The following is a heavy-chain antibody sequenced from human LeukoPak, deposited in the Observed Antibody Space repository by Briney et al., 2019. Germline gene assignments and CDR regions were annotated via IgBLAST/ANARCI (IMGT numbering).Heavy chain of an antibody. D-gene: IGHD1-1*01. V-gene: IGHV3-7*03. J-gene: IGHJ4*02. CDR3: ARHPNSNWDY. CDR1: GFTFRNYW. Sequence: GGSLRLSCGVSGFTFRNYWMTWVRQVPGKGREWVVNINEGGNEKNYVDSVRGRFTVSRDNAQNSLYLQMNSLRVEDTAVYYCARHPNSNWDYWGQGTLVTVSS. CDR2: INEGGNEK.